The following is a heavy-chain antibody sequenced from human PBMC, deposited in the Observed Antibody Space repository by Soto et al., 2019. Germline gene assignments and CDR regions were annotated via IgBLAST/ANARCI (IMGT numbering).Heavy chain of an antibody. D-gene: IGHD6-19*01. CDR1: GYTFTDYY. CDR2: INPNSGGT. J-gene: IGHJ5*02. V-gene: IGHV1-2*02. Sequence: QVQLVQSGAEVKKPGASVKVSCKASGYTFTDYYMHWVRQAPGQGLEWRGWINPNSGGTNYAQKFQGRVTMTRDTSINTAYMELSRLRSDDTAVYYCARDPGIAVANWFDPWGQGTLVTVSS. CDR3: ARDPGIAVANWFDP.